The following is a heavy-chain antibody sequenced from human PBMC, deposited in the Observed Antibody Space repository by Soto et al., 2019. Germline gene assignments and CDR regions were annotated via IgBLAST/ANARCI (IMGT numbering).Heavy chain of an antibody. J-gene: IGHJ4*02. CDR1: QFTFSTSS. Sequence: PGGSLRLSCTASQFTFSTSSMNWVRQAPGKGLEWVSSISDGSGFIYYADSVKGRFTISRDNAKNSLYLQMNSLRAEDTAVYYCARDLKSTRYFDYWGQGTLVTVSS. CDR3: ARDLKSTRYFDY. CDR2: ISDGSGFI. V-gene: IGHV3-21*01.